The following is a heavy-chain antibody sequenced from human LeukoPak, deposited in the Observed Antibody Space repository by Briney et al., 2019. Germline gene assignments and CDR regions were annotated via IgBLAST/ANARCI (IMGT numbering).Heavy chain of an antibody. CDR2: IYPGDSDT. D-gene: IGHD6-19*01. J-gene: IGHJ4*02. Sequence: SGESLKISCKGSGYSFTSYWIGWVRQMPGKGLEWMGIIYPGDSDTRYSPSFQGQVTISADKSISTAYLQWSSLKASDTAMYYCARQSGQWLADQHFPDYFDYWGQGTLVTVSS. CDR1: GYSFTSYW. V-gene: IGHV5-51*01. CDR3: ARQSGQWLADQHFPDYFDY.